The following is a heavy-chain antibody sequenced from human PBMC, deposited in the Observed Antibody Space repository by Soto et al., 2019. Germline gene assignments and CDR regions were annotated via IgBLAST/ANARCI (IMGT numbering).Heavy chain of an antibody. Sequence: SETLSLTCTVPGGSISSYYWSWVRQPPGKGLEWIGYMYYSGSTNYNPSLKSRVNISADPSKNQVSLTLTSVTAADTAVYYCARQGSYWGQGALVTVSS. CDR1: GGSISSYY. J-gene: IGHJ4*02. V-gene: IGHV4-59*08. CDR3: ARQGSY. CDR2: MYYSGST.